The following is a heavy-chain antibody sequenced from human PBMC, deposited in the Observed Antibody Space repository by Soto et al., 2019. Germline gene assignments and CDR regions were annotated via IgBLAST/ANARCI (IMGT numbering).Heavy chain of an antibody. J-gene: IGHJ4*02. CDR3: ARDLINSSSWYFDY. CDR2: IYYSGST. V-gene: IGHV4-59*01. CDR1: GGSISSYY. D-gene: IGHD6-13*01. Sequence: SETLSLTCTVSGGSISSYYWSWIRQPPGKGLEWIGYIYYSGSTNYNPSLKSRVTISVDTSKNQFSLKLSSVTAADTAVYYCARDLINSSSWYFDYWGQG.